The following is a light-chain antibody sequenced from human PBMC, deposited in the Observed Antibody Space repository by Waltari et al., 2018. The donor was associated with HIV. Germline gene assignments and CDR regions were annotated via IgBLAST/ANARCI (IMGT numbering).Light chain of an antibody. Sequence: SYVLTQPPTLAVAPGQTARITCGGINLGSKSVHWYQQKPGQAPVMVIYDDRERASHGPGRISGSKSGNTATLTISNVEAGDESDFHCQVWDASSGHVVFGGGTKLTVL. CDR2: DDR. CDR1: NLGSKS. V-gene: IGLV3-21*02. CDR3: QVWDASSGHVV. J-gene: IGLJ2*01.